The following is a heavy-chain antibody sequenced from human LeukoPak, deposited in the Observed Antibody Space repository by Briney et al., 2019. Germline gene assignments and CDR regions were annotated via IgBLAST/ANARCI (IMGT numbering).Heavy chain of an antibody. CDR3: ARNNFGEFLELAY. J-gene: IGHJ4*02. Sequence: PSETLSLTCTVSGGSISSGGYYWSWIRQLPGKGLEWIGYIYSSGITHYNPSVKSRLTISVDTSKNQFSLDLSSVTAADTAVYFCARNNFGEFLELAYWGQGTLVTVSS. CDR1: GGSISSGGYY. V-gene: IGHV4-31*03. D-gene: IGHD3-3*01. CDR2: IYSSGIT.